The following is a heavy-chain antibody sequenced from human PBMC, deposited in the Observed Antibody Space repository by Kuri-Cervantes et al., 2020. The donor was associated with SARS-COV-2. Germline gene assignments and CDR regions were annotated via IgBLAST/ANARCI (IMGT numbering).Heavy chain of an antibody. J-gene: IGHJ6*03. CDR2: INPSGGST. D-gene: IGHD2-2*02. V-gene: IGHV1-46*01. CDR3: VKDVVSTFCAWGNCYISSYMDV. CDR1: GYTFTSYY. Sequence: ASVKVSCKASGYTFTSYYMHWVRQAPGQGLEWMGIINPSGGSTSYAQKFQGRVTMTRDTSTSTVYMELSSLRSDDTAVYFCVKDVVSTFCAWGNCYISSYMDVWGRGTTVTVSS.